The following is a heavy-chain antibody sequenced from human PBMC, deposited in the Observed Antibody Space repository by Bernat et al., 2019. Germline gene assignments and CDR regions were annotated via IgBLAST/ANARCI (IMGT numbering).Heavy chain of an antibody. CDR1: GFTFSSYG. D-gene: IGHD6-13*01. J-gene: IGHJ4*02. CDR3: AREQGIAAYIDY. Sequence: QVQLVESGGGVVQPGRSLRLSCAASGFTFSSYGMHWVRQAPGKGLEWVAVIWYDGSNKYYADSVKGRFTISRDNSKNTLYLQMNSLRAEDTAVYYCAREQGIAAYIDYWGQGTLVSVSS. CDR2: IWYDGSNK. V-gene: IGHV3-33*01.